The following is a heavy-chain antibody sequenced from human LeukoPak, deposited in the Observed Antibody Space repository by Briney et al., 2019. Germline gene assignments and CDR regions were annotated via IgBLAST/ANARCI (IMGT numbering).Heavy chain of an antibody. CDR2: IYYSGST. CDR1: GGSISSYY. D-gene: IGHD3-22*01. V-gene: IGHV4-59*12. Sequence: SETLSLTCTVSGGSISSYYWSWIRQPPGKGLEWIGYIYYSGSTNYNPSLKSRVTISVDTSKNQFSLKLSSVTAADTAVYYCARDLGGSGYLGEGYYWGQGTLVTVSS. J-gene: IGHJ4*02. CDR3: ARDLGGSGYLGEGYY.